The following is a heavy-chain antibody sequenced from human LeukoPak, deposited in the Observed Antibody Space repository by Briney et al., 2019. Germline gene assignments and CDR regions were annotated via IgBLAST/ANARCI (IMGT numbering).Heavy chain of an antibody. J-gene: IGHJ4*02. CDR2: INISGST. CDR1: GGSISSYY. D-gene: IGHD1-26*01. CDR3: ARERTLSGSFFDY. Sequence: SETLSLTCTVSGGSISSYYWSWIRQPAGKGLEWIGRINISGSTNYNPSLKSRVTISLDTSRNQFSVRLSSVTAADTAVYYCARERTLSGSFFDYWGQGTLVTVSS. V-gene: IGHV4-4*07.